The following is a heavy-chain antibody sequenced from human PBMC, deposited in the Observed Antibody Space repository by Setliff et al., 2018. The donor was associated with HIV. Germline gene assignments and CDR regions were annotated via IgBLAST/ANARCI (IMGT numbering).Heavy chain of an antibody. V-gene: IGHV3-23*01. CDR1: GFTFSNYA. J-gene: IGHJ3*02. Sequence: GESLSLSCAASGFTFSNYAMSWVRQAPGKGQEWVSDSGTNTYYADSVRGRFTISRYNSKNTLYLQMHSLSAEDTAVYYWAKTCSGSGCYAYDIWGQGTMVTVSS. CDR2: SGTNT. D-gene: IGHD2-15*01. CDR3: AKTCSGSGCYAYDI.